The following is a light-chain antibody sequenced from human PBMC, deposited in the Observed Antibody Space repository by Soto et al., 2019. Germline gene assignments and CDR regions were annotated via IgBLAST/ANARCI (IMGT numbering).Light chain of an antibody. J-gene: IGLJ3*02. Sequence: QSALTQPASVAGSPGQSSTISCTGTNSDVGSYNLVSWYQQHPGKAPKLLIYEGSKRPSGVSNRFSGSKSGNTASLTISGLQAEDEADYYCCSYAGSSTWVFGGGTKLTVL. CDR2: EGS. V-gene: IGLV2-23*01. CDR3: CSYAGSSTWV. CDR1: NSDVGSYNL.